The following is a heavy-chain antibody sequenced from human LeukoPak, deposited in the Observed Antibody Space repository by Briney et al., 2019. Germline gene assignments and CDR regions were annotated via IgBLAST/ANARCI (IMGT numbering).Heavy chain of an antibody. CDR3: ARGSTIFVGGLDV. J-gene: IGHJ6*02. V-gene: IGHV1-46*01. D-gene: IGHD3-3*01. Sequence: ASVKVSCKASGYTFTSYYMHWVRQAPGQGLEWMGIINPSGGSTNYAQKVQGRVTMTTDTSTSTAYMELRSLRSDDTAVYYCARGSTIFVGGLDVWGQGTTVTVSS. CDR1: GYTFTSYY. CDR2: INPSGGST.